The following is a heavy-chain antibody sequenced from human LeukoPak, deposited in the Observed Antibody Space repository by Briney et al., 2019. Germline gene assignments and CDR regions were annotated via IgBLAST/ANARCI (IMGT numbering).Heavy chain of an antibody. J-gene: IGHJ4*02. CDR2: ISSSGATI. CDR3: AREQQQLVLGIDY. D-gene: IGHD6-13*01. Sequence: GGSLRLSCAASGFTFSSYEMNWVRQAPGKGLEWVSYISSSGATIYYADSVKGRFTISRDNAKNSLYLQMNSLRAEDTAVYYCAREQQQLVLGIDYWGQGTLVTVSS. V-gene: IGHV3-48*03. CDR1: GFTFSSYE.